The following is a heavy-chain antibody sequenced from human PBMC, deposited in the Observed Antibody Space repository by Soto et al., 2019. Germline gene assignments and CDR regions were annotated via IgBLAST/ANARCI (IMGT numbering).Heavy chain of an antibody. J-gene: IGHJ6*02. Sequence: GGSLRLSCAASGFTFSSYAMSWVRQAPGKGLEWVSAISGSGGSTYYAASVKGRFTISRDNSKNTLYLQMNSLRAEDTAVYYCAKDGVPRYDSFFMDVWGQGTTVTVSS. V-gene: IGHV3-23*01. CDR3: AKDGVPRYDSFFMDV. CDR2: ISGSGGST. D-gene: IGHD3-22*01. CDR1: GFTFSSYA.